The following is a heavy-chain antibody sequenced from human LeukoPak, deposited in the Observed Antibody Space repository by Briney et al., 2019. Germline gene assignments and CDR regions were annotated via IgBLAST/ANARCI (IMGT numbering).Heavy chain of an antibody. Sequence: GGSLRLSCAASGFSFSSYWMNWVRRAPGKGLEWLANIKEDGSKKYYVDSVKGRFTISRDNAKNSLYLQMDSLRAEDTAVYYCARDPGRQYSSIADVWGQGTTVTVSS. J-gene: IGHJ6*02. V-gene: IGHV3-7*03. CDR1: GFSFSSYW. CDR3: ARDPGRQYSSIADV. D-gene: IGHD6-19*01. CDR2: IKEDGSKK.